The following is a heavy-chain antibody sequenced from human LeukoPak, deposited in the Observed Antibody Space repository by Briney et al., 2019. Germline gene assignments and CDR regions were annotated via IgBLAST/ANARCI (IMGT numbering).Heavy chain of an antibody. D-gene: IGHD5-18*01. CDR3: ARSKAKVAFDI. CDR2: MNPNSGNT. CDR1: GYTFTSYD. Sequence: ASVKVSCKASGYTFTSYDINWVRQATGQGLEWMGWMNPNSGNTGYAQKFQGRVTITRNTSISTAYMELSSLRFEDTAVYYCARSKAKVAFDIWGQGTMVTVSS. V-gene: IGHV1-8*03. J-gene: IGHJ3*02.